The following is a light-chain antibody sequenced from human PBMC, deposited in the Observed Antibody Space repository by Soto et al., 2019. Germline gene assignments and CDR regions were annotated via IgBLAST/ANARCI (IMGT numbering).Light chain of an antibody. Sequence: QSALTQPASVSGSPGQSITIACTGTSNDVGRYNLVSWYQQHPGKAPKLIIYEDIERPSWVSNRFSGAKSGNTASLTISGLQTEDEADYYCCSYAGGTSLVFGGGTKVTVL. J-gene: IGLJ2*01. CDR2: EDI. V-gene: IGLV2-23*01. CDR1: SNDVGRYNL. CDR3: CSYAGGTSLV.